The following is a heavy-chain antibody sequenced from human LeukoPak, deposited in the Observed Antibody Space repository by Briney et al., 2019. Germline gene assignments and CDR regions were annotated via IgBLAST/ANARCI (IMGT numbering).Heavy chain of an antibody. Sequence: GGSLRLSCAASGFTFSTYSMNWVRQAPGKGLEYVSAISSSGGRTYYADSVRGRFTISRDNSKNTLYLQMSSLRAEDTAVYYCVKGRYSNSWYSSDYWGQGTLVTVSS. CDR2: ISSSGGRT. J-gene: IGHJ4*02. V-gene: IGHV3-64D*09. D-gene: IGHD6-13*01. CDR1: GFTFSTYS. CDR3: VKGRYSNSWYSSDY.